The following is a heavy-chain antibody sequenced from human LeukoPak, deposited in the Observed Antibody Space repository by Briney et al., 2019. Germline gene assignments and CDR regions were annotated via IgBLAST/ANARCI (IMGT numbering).Heavy chain of an antibody. CDR3: ARSGIAAAGTFQV. CDR2: IYYSGST. V-gene: IGHV4-59*08. CDR1: GGSINNYY. Sequence: PSDTLSLTCTVSGGSINNYYWSRIRQPPGKGLEWIGYIYYSGSTNYNPSLKSRVTISVDTSKNQFSLKLSSVTAADTAVYYCARSGIAAAGTFQVWGQGTLVTVSS. D-gene: IGHD6-13*01. J-gene: IGHJ4*02.